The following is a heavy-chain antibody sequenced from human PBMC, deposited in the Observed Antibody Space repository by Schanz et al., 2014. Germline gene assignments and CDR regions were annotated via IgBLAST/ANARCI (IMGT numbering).Heavy chain of an antibody. J-gene: IGHJ4*02. CDR3: ARTRYGTGNDSPNIFDL. Sequence: QEQLVQSGAALKRPGASIVISCKTSGYNFIKYAMNWVRQAPGQGLEWMGYINTNTGNPTYAEAFRGHCVFSLDTSVTTAYLQISDLKFDDTAVYFCARTRYGTGNDSPNIFDLWGQGTLVTVSS. CDR2: INTNTGNP. CDR1: GYNFIKYA. D-gene: IGHD5-18*01. V-gene: IGHV7-4-1*02.